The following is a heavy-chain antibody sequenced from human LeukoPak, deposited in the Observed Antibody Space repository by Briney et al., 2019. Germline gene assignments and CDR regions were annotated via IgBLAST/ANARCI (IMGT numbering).Heavy chain of an antibody. CDR1: GFTFSSYA. Sequence: GGSLRLSCAASGFTFSSYAMHWVRQAPGKGLEWVAVISYDGSNKYYAESVKGHFTISRDNSKNTVYLQMNSLSAEDTAVYYCAKNGDRGAYCSGGTCYPYYYYYMDVWGKGTTVTISS. V-gene: IGHV3-30*04. D-gene: IGHD2-15*01. J-gene: IGHJ6*03. CDR2: ISYDGSNK. CDR3: AKNGDRGAYCSGGTCYPYYYYYMDV.